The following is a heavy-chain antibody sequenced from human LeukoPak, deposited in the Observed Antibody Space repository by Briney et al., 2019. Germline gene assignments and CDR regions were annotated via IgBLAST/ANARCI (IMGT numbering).Heavy chain of an antibody. D-gene: IGHD6-19*01. CDR2: ISSSGSIK. J-gene: IGHJ4*02. Sequence: GGPLRLSCIASGFALKSYEMNGVRQAPGKGREGCSYISSSGSIKHYADSVKGRFTTSRDTAKNSLYLQMNSLRAEDTAVYYCARARYTSGWETLDYWGQGTLVTVSS. CDR3: ARARYTSGWETLDY. V-gene: IGHV3-48*03. CDR1: GFALKSYE.